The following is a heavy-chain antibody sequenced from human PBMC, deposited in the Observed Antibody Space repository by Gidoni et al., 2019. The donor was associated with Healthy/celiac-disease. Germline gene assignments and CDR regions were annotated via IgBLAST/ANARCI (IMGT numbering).Heavy chain of an antibody. CDR2: INHSGST. D-gene: IGHD3-10*01. CDR1: GGSFSGYY. V-gene: IGHV4-34*01. J-gene: IGHJ6*02. CDR3: ASSDLGYGMDV. Sequence: QVQLQQCGAGLLKPSETLSLTCAVYGGSFSGYYWCWIRQPPGKGLEWIGKINHSGSTNYNPSLKSRVTKSVDTSKNQFSLKLGSVTAADTAVYDCASSDLGYGMDVWGQGTTVTVSS.